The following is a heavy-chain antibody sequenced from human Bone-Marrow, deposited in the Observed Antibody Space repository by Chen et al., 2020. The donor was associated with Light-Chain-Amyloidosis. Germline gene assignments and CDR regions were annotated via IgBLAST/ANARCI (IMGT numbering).Heavy chain of an antibody. V-gene: IGHV3-30*18. Sequence: QVQLVESGGGVVQPGRSLRLSCAASGFTLSSYGMHWVRQAPGKGLEWVAVISYDGSNKYYADSVKGRFTISRDNSKNTLYLQMNSLRAEDTAVYYCANVAARGYGMDVWGQGTTVTVSS. CDR1: GFTLSSYG. J-gene: IGHJ6*02. CDR3: ANVAARGYGMDV. CDR2: ISYDGSNK. D-gene: IGHD6-6*01.